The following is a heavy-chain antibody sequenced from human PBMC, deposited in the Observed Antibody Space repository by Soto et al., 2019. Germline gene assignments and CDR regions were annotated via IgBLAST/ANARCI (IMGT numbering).Heavy chain of an antibody. CDR3: ARGYCSGGSCYQFDY. D-gene: IGHD2-15*01. Sequence: SETLSLTCAVYGGSFSGYYWSWIRQPPGKGLEWIGEINHSGSTNYNPSLKSRVTISVDTSKNQFSLKLSSVTAADTAVYYCARGYCSGGSCYQFDYWGQGTLVTVSS. V-gene: IGHV4-34*01. CDR2: INHSGST. J-gene: IGHJ4*02. CDR1: GGSFSGYY.